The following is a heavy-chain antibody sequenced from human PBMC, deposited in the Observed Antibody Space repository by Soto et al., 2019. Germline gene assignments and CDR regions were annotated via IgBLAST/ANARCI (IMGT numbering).Heavy chain of an antibody. Sequence: PVGSLRLSCAVSGFTFSDYYMNWVRQTPGKGLEWLARSANKAAGHTTEYAASVKGRFTISRDDSKNSLHLQMNSLKTEDTAVYYCARGKNSFDYWGQGTLVTVSS. CDR3: ARGKNSFDY. CDR1: GFTFSDYY. V-gene: IGHV3-72*01. J-gene: IGHJ4*02. CDR2: SANKAAGHTT.